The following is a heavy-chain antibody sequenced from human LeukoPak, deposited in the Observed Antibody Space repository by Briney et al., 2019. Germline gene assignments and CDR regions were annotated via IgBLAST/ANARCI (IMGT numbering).Heavy chain of an antibody. CDR1: GGSISSSSFY. CDR2: IYYSGNT. D-gene: IGHD2-8*01. V-gene: IGHV4-39*01. CDR3: ARGGRSANCTNGVCYSGGWFDP. Sequence: SETLSLTCTVSGGSISSSSFYWGWIRQPPGKGLEWIGSIYYSGNTYYNPSLKSRVSISVDTSKNQFSLKLSSVTAADTAVYYCARGGRSANCTNGVCYSGGWFDPWGQGTLVTVSS. J-gene: IGHJ5*02.